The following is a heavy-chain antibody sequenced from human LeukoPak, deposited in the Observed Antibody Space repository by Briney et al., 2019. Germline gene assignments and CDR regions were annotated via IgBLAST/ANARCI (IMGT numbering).Heavy chain of an antibody. V-gene: IGHV4-34*01. CDR1: GESFSGYY. J-gene: IGHJ4*02. CDR2: IYYSGST. CDR3: ARRLGYCSSTSCYAFDY. D-gene: IGHD2-2*03. Sequence: SETLSLTCAVYGESFSGYYWSWIRQPPGKGLEWIGSIYYSGSTYYNPSLKSRVTISVDTSKNQFSLKLSSVTAADTAVYYCARRLGYCSSTSCYAFDYWGQGTLVTVSS.